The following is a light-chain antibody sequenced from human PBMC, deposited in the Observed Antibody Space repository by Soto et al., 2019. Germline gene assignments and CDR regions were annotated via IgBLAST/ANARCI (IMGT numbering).Light chain of an antibody. CDR2: DGS. CDR3: QQRYNWPPLFT. CDR1: ESVRSK. Sequence: ESVLTQSPATLSLSPGERATLSCRASESVRSKLAWYQQKPGQAPRLLIYDGSTRATGIPARFSGSGSGTDFTLTISSVEPEDFAVYYCQQRYNWPPLFTFGPGTKVDI. V-gene: IGKV3-11*01. J-gene: IGKJ3*01.